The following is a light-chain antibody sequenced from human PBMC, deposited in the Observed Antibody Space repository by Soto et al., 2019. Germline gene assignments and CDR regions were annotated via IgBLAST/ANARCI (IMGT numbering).Light chain of an antibody. V-gene: IGKV3-20*01. CDR3: QQYDNSPLT. CDR1: QSVSSSY. J-gene: IGKJ4*01. CDR2: GAS. Sequence: EIVLTQSPGTLSLSPGERAALSCRASQSVSSSYLACYQQKPGQAPRLLIYGASNRATGIPDRFSGSGSGTDFTLTISRLEPEDFAVYYCQQYDNSPLTFGGGTKVDI.